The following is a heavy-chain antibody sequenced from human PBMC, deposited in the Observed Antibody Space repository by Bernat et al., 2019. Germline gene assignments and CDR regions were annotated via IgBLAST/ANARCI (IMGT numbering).Heavy chain of an antibody. J-gene: IGHJ4*03. Sequence: QLQLQESGPGLVKPSETLSLTCTVSGGSISSSSYYWGWIRQPPGKGLEWIGSIYYSGSTYYNPSLKSRVTISVDTSKNQFSLKLSSVTAADTAVYYCATLTLEYCSSTSCYFDYWGQGTMVTVSS. CDR1: GGSISSSSYY. CDR3: ATLTLEYCSSTSCYFDY. CDR2: IYYSGST. V-gene: IGHV4-39*01. D-gene: IGHD2-2*01.